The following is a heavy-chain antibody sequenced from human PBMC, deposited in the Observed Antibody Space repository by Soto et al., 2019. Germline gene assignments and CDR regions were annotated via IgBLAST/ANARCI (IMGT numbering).Heavy chain of an antibody. CDR1: GFTFSSYG. V-gene: IGHV3-23*01. CDR2: ISGSGDST. Sequence: PGGSLRLSCAASGFTFSSYGMSWVRQAPGKGLEWVSAISGSGDSTYYADSVKGRFTISRDNSKNTLYMQTNSLRPEDTAVYYCAKDGRRDLGASWSDPRMGWGQGTLVTVSS. J-gene: IGHJ4*02. CDR3: AKDGRRDLGASWSDPRMG. D-gene: IGHD3-3*01.